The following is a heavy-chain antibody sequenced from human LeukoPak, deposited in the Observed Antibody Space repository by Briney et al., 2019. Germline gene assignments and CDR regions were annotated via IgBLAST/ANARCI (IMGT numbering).Heavy chain of an antibody. J-gene: IGHJ5*02. D-gene: IGHD3-22*01. CDR2: ISGISSYI. V-gene: IGHV3-21*01. CDR3: AKDLAMIVPRWWFDP. CDR1: GFTFSSYS. Sequence: GGSLRLSCAASGFTFSSYSMNWVRQAPGKGLEWVSSISGISSYIYYADSVKGRLTISRDNAKNSLYLQMNSLRAEDTAVYYCAKDLAMIVPRWWFDPWGQGTLVTVSS.